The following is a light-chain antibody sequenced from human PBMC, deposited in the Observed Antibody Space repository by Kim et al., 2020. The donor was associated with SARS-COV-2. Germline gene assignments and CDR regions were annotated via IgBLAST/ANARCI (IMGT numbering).Light chain of an antibody. CDR1: QGISNY. Sequence: DIQLTQSPSFLSASVGDRVTITCRARQGISNYLAWYQQKPGTAPKLLIYAASTLQSGVPSRFSGSGSGTEFSLTINTLTPEDAATYYCQELDRYPSYSYTFGQGTKLE. CDR2: AAS. V-gene: IGKV1-9*01. J-gene: IGKJ2*01. CDR3: QELDRYPSYSYT.